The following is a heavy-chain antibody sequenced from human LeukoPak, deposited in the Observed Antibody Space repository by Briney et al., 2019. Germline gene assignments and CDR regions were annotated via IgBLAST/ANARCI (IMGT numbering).Heavy chain of an antibody. CDR2: INGDGIST. J-gene: IGHJ4*02. CDR1: EFTFSNYA. V-gene: IGHV3-74*01. Sequence: PGRSLRLSCAASEFTFSNYALHWVRQAPGKGLVWVSRINGDGISTGYADSVKGRFTVSRDNAKKTLYLQMNSLRAEDTAVYYCARDVGNFDYWGQGTLVTVSS. CDR3: ARDVGNFDY.